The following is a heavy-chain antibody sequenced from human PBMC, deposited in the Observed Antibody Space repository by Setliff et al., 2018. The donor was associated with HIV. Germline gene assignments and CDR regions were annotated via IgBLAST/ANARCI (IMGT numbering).Heavy chain of an antibody. D-gene: IGHD6-6*01. J-gene: IGHJ3*02. Sequence: GGSPKISWHGSGYSFTSYWIGWVRQMPGKGLEWRGIIYPGDSDIRYSPSFQGQVTIAADKSISTAYLQWSSLKASDTAMYYCARQRSIAARPNSAFDIWGQGTMVTVSS. V-gene: IGHV5-51*01. CDR3: ARQRSIAARPNSAFDI. CDR2: IYPGDSDI. CDR1: GYSFTSYW.